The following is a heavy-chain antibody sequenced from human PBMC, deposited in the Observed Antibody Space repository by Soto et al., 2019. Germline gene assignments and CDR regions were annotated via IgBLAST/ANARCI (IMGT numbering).Heavy chain of an antibody. J-gene: IGHJ5*02. CDR1: GFTFSNAW. CDR2: IKSKTDGGTT. Sequence: EVQLVESGGGLVKPGGSLRLSCAASGFTFSNAWMNWVRQAPGKGLEWVGRIKSKTDGGTTDYAAPVKGRFTISRDDSQNTLYLQMNSLKTEDTAVYYCTTVRYSSSRGRFDPWGQGTLVTVSS. V-gene: IGHV3-15*07. CDR3: TTVRYSSSRGRFDP. D-gene: IGHD6-13*01.